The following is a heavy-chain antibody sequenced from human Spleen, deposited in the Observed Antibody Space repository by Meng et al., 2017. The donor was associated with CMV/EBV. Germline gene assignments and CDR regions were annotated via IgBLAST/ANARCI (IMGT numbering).Heavy chain of an antibody. J-gene: IGHJ6*02. CDR2: TSSRSAYI. CDR1: GINFSSHS. CDR3: ARNKVSSIYYYYYYGMDV. Sequence: GGSLRLSCAASGINFSSHSMNWVRQAPGKGLEWVSSTSSRSAYIYYADSVKGRFTISRDNAKNSLYLQMNSLRAEDTAVYYCARNKVSSIYYYYYYGMDVWGQGTTVTVSS. D-gene: IGHD2-2*01. V-gene: IGHV3-21*01.